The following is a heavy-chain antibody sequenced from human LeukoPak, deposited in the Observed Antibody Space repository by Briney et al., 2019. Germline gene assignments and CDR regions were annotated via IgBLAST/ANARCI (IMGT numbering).Heavy chain of an antibody. D-gene: IGHD2-2*01. CDR2: ISGSGTTI. V-gene: IGHV3-48*03. CDR3: ARGGYCSSSVCYSLNAFDI. J-gene: IGHJ3*02. CDR1: GFTFSSYE. Sequence: GGSLRLSCAASGFTFSSYEMNWVRQAPGKGLEWVSYISGSGTTIHCADSVKGRFTISRDNAKNSLYLQMNSLRAEDTAVYYCARGGYCSSSVCYSLNAFDIWGQGTMFTVSS.